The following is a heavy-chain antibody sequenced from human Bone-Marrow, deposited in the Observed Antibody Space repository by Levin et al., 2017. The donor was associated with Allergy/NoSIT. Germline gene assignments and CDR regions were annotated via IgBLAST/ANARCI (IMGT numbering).Heavy chain of an antibody. CDR3: VRQGKSCPAGVCYYDAMDV. Sequence: GGSLRLSCAASGFTFRNYDMHWVRQVTGKGLEWVSSIGTIYDTFYSGSVEGRFTISRENAKNSFYLQMSSLRAGDTAVYYCVRQGKSCPAGVCYYDAMDVWGQGTTVTVSS. CDR1: GFTFRNYD. V-gene: IGHV3-13*01. CDR2: IGTIYDT. D-gene: IGHD2-8*02. J-gene: IGHJ6*02.